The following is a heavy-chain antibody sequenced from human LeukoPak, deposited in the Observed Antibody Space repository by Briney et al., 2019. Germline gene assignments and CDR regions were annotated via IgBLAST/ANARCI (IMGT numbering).Heavy chain of an antibody. J-gene: IGHJ6*02. CDR1: GFTFSDYY. CDR3: ARIELGFYGMDV. Sequence: PGGSLRLSCAASGFTFSDYYMSWIRQAPGKGLEWVSYISSSSSYTNYADSVKGRFTISRDNAKNSLYLQMNSLRAEDTAVYYCARIELGFYGMDVWGQGTTVTVSS. V-gene: IGHV3-11*03. CDR2: ISSSSSYT. D-gene: IGHD6-6*01.